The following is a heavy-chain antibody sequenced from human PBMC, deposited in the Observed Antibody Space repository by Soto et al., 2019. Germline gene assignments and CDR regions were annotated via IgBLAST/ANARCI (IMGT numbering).Heavy chain of an antibody. D-gene: IGHD3-9*01. CDR2: IYPGDSDT. CDR1: GYSFTSYW. J-gene: IGHJ3*02. CDR3: ARPRVGDILTGYLLDAFDI. Sequence: PGESLKISCKGSGYSFTSYWIGWVRQMPGKGLEWMGIIYPGDSDTRYSPSFQGQVTISADKSISTAYLQWSSLKASDTAMYYCARPRVGDILTGYLLDAFDIWGQGTMVTVSS. V-gene: IGHV5-51*01.